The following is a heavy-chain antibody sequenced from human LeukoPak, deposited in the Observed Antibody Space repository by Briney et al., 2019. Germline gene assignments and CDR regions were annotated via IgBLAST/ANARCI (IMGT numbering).Heavy chain of an antibody. J-gene: IGHJ4*02. CDR1: SGSISSYY. V-gene: IGHV4-59*01. CDR3: AGELAVAGKTIFDS. D-gene: IGHD6-19*01. Sequence: SETLSLTCTASSGSISSYYWSWIRQPPGKGLEWIGNIYNSGTTNYNPSLKSRVTISVDTSKNQFSLKVSSVSAADTAVYYCAGELAVAGKTIFDSWGQGTLVTVSS. CDR2: IYNSGTT.